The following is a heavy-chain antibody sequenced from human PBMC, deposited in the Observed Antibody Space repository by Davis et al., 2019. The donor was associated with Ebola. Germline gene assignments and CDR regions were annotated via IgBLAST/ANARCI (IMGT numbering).Heavy chain of an antibody. D-gene: IGHD3-10*01. Sequence: GESLKISCAASGFTFSSYGMHWVRQAPGKGLEWVAVISYDGSNKYYADSVKGRFTISRDNSKNTLYLQMNSLRAEDTAVYYCATSYYGSGADYWGQGTLVTVSS. CDR2: ISYDGSNK. CDR1: GFTFSSYG. CDR3: ATSYYGSGADY. V-gene: IGHV3-30*03. J-gene: IGHJ4*02.